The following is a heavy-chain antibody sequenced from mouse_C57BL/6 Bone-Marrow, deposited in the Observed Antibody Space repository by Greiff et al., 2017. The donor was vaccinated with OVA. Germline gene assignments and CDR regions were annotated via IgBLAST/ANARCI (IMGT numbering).Heavy chain of an antibody. CDR2: ISSGGSYT. CDR3: ARHGALDYGNYYAMDY. V-gene: IGHV5-6*01. CDR1: GFTFSSYG. D-gene: IGHD2-1*01. Sequence: EVKLMESGGDLVKPGGSLKLSCAASGFTFSSYGMSWVRQTPDKRLAWVATISSGGSYTYSPASVQGRFTLSRDNAKNTLYLQMSSLKSEDTAMYYCARHGALDYGNYYAMDYWGQGTSVTVSS. J-gene: IGHJ4*01.